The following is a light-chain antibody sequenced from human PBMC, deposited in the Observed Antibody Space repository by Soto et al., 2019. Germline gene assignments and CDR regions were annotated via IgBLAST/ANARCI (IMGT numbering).Light chain of an antibody. Sequence: DIQMTQSPSSLSASVGDRVIITCRASQSVSSHLNWYQQKPGKAPKLLIYAASSLQSGVPSRFSGCGSGTDFILTINSLQPEDFATYYCQESYRTPLTFGGGTKVEIK. CDR3: QESYRTPLT. CDR1: QSVSSH. CDR2: AAS. J-gene: IGKJ4*01. V-gene: IGKV1-39*01.